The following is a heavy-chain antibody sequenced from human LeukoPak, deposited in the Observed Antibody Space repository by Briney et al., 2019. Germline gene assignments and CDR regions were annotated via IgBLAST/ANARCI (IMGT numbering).Heavy chain of an antibody. D-gene: IGHD2-2*01. J-gene: IGHJ4*02. CDR1: GFTFSNAW. CDR2: IKSKTDGGTT. Sequence: GGSRRLACAASGFTFSNAWMTWVRQMPGKVLECVGRIKSKTDGGTTDYAAPVKGIFTISRDDSKNMLYLQMNSLKVEDTAVYYCTADPPGMSTSTGIDHWGQGTLVTVSS. V-gene: IGHV3-15*05. CDR3: TADPPGMSTSTGIDH.